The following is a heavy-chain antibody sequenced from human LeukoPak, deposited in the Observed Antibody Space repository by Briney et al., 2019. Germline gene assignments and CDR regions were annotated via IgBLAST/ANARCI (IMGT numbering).Heavy chain of an antibody. D-gene: IGHD3-3*01. J-gene: IGHJ5*02. CDR1: GVSTNGIY. CDR3: ARVFRGVVTSNWFDP. Sequence: PSETLSLTCTVSGVSTNGIYWSSIRQLPGKGLEWIGFVSDTGDTDYNPSLKSRLTISADTSKSQLSLSLSSVTAADTALYYCARVFRGVVTSNWFDPWGQGTLVTVSS. V-gene: IGHV4-59*01. CDR2: VSDTGDT.